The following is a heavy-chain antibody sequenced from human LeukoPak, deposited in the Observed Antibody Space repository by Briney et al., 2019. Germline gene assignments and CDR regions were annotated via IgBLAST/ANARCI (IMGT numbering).Heavy chain of an antibody. CDR1: GGSFSGYY. CDR2: INHSGST. D-gene: IGHD1-26*01. CDR3: GRVGRIGSGYYYFYYMDV. V-gene: IGHV4-34*01. Sequence: SETLSLTCAVYGGSFSGYYWSWIRQPPGKGLEWIGEINHSGSTNYNPSLKSRVTISVDTSKNQFSLKLSSVTAADTAVYYCGRVGRIGSGYYYFYYMDVWGKGTTVTVSS. J-gene: IGHJ6*03.